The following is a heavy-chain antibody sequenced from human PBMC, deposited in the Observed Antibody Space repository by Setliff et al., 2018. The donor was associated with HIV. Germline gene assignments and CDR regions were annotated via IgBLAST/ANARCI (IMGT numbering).Heavy chain of an antibody. V-gene: IGHV4-4*02. CDR1: GGSIRTTNW. D-gene: IGHD3-22*01. Sequence: SETLSLTCAVSGGSIRTTNWWRWVRQPPGKGLEWIGSIYHSGSTYYNPSLKSRVTISVDTTKSQISLKLISVTAADTAVYYCARTYYYDSSGYYYYWGQGTLVTVSS. CDR3: ARTYYYDSSGYYYY. CDR2: IYHSGST. J-gene: IGHJ4*02.